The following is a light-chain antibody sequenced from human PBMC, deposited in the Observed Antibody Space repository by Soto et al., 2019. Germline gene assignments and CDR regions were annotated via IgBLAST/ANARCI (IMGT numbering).Light chain of an antibody. CDR2: DVS. Sequence: QSALTQPAFVSGSLGQSITISCTGTKSDIGGYNYVSWYQQHPGKAPKLMIYDVSNRPSGVSYRFSGSKSGNTASLTISGLQAEDEADYYCSSYTSRSTLGVFGGGTKLTDL. CDR3: SSYTSRSTLGV. V-gene: IGLV2-14*03. J-gene: IGLJ2*01. CDR1: KSDIGGYNY.